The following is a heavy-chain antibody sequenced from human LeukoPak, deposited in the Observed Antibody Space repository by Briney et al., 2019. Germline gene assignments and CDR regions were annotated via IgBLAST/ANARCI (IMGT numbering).Heavy chain of an antibody. D-gene: IGHD3-10*01. CDR3: ARGFLEDYYGSGAGY. J-gene: IGHJ4*02. CDR1: GYSISSGYY. V-gene: IGHV4-38-2*01. Sequence: PSETLSLTCAASGYSISSGYYWGWIRQPPGKGLEWIGSIYHSGSTYYNPSLKSRVTISVDTSKNQFSLKLSSVTAADTAVYYCARGFLEDYYGSGAGYWGQGTLVTVSS. CDR2: IYHSGST.